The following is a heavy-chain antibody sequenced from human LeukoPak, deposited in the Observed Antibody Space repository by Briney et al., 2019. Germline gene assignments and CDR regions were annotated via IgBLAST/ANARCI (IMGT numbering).Heavy chain of an antibody. V-gene: IGHV3-30*02. J-gene: IGHJ4*02. CDR2: IRYDGNNK. CDR3: AKDRWFAELFESYFDS. D-gene: IGHD3-10*01. CDR1: GLVFSNYG. Sequence: GGSLRLSCAASGLVFSNYGMHWVRQAPGRGLEWVTFIRYDGNNKYYADSVKGRFTISRDNSKNTLYLHMNSLRTEDTAMYYCAKDRWFAELFESYFDSWGQGALVTVSS.